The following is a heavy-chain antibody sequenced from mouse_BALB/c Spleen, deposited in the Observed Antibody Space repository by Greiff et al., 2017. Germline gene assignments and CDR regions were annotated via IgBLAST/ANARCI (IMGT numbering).Heavy chain of an antibody. CDR1: GYTFTSYY. Sequence: VQLQQPGAELVKPGASVKLSCKASGYTFTSYYMYWVKQRPGQGLEWIGGINPSNGGTNFNEKFKSKATLTVDKSSSTAYMQLSSLTSEDSAVYYCTRSPYLYAMDYWGQGTSVTVSS. V-gene: IGHV1S81*02. D-gene: IGHD5-5*01. CDR3: TRSPYLYAMDY. J-gene: IGHJ4*01. CDR2: INPSNGGT.